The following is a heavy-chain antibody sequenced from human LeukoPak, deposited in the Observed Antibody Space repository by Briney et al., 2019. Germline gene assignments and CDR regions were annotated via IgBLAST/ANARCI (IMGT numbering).Heavy chain of an antibody. D-gene: IGHD3-10*01. V-gene: IGHV4-61*02. CDR3: ARKRNRGTFDI. J-gene: IGHJ3*02. Sequence: SETLSLTCTVSGGSISSGDYFWNWIRQPAGKGLEWIGRIYIGGSTNYNPSLKSRVTISADTSKNQFSLQLSSVTAADTAVYYCARKRNRGTFDIWGQGTMVTVSS. CDR1: GGSISSGDYF. CDR2: IYIGGST.